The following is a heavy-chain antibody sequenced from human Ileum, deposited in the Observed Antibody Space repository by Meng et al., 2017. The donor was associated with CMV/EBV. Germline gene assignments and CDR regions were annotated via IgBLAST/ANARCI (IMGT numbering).Heavy chain of an antibody. V-gene: IGHV3-23*01. CDR2: ITGSGATT. Sequence: SCGASGFTFRNHAMSWVRQAPGKGLDWVSSITGSGATTYYADSVRGRFTISRDNAKNTVFLEMTSLKVEDSAIYYCAREVGTTHFDSWGQGTLVTVSS. J-gene: IGHJ4*02. CDR1: GFTFRNHA. CDR3: AREVGTTHFDS. D-gene: IGHD1/OR15-1a*01.